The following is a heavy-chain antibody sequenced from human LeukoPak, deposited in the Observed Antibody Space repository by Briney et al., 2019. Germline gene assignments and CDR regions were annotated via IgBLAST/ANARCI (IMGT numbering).Heavy chain of an antibody. CDR1: GFTFSSYA. J-gene: IGHJ4*02. V-gene: IGHV3-23*01. D-gene: IGHD3-10*01. Sequence: GGSLRLSCAASGFTFSSYAMSWVRQAPGKGLEWVSAISGSGGSTYYADSVKGRFTISRDNSKNTLYLQMNSLRAEDTAVYYCVKIRAMVRGVMGYFDYWGQGTLVTVSS. CDR3: VKIRAMVRGVMGYFDY. CDR2: ISGSGGST.